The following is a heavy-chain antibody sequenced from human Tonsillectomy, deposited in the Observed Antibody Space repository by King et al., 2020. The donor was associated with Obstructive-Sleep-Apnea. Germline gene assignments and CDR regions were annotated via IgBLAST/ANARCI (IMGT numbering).Heavy chain of an antibody. J-gene: IGHJ4*02. CDR2: IYYIGNT. CDR3: ARTSVVTALFASYYFDY. V-gene: IGHV4-59*01. D-gene: IGHD2-21*02. Sequence: QLQESGPGLVKPSETLSLTCTVSGDSISSYYWSWIRQPPGKGLEYIGYIYYIGNTNYNPSLKSRVTISVDTSKNQFSLKLSSVTAADTAVYYCARTSVVTALFASYYFDYWGQGTLVTVSS. CDR1: GDSISSYY.